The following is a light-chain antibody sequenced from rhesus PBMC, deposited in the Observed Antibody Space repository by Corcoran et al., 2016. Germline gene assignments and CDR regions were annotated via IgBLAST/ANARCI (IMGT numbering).Light chain of an antibody. CDR2: DAS. V-gene: IGKV1-38*01. CDR3: QQRNSYPRP. CDR1: QGISSY. J-gene: IGKJ1*01. Sequence: DIQLTQSPSSLSASVGDRVTITCRASQGISSYLAWYQQKSGKDPNLLIYDASNLQSGVPSRFSGSGSGTEVTLTVISLQPEDFATYYCQQRNSYPRPFGQGTKVEIK.